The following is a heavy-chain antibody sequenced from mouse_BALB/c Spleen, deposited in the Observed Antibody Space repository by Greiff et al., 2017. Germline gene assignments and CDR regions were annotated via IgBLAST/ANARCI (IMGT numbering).Heavy chain of an antibody. Sequence: QVQLKESGPQLVRPGASVKISCKASGYSFTSYWMHWVKQRPGQGLEWIGMIDPSDSETRLNQKFKDKATLTVDKSSSTAYMQLSSPTSEDSAVYYCARDYGSSPAWFAYWGQGTLVTVSA. D-gene: IGHD1-1*01. CDR3: ARDYGSSPAWFAY. CDR2: IDPSDSET. CDR1: GYSFTSYW. V-gene: IGHV1S126*01. J-gene: IGHJ3*01.